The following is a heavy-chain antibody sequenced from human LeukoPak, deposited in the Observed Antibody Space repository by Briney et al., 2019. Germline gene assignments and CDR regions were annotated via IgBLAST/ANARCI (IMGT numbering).Heavy chain of an antibody. CDR1: GGSISSSSYY. D-gene: IGHD3-3*01. CDR3: ARHQEVFGVVHYYYYMDV. Sequence: SETLSLTCTVSGGSISSSSYYWGWIRPPPEKALEWVGNIYYSGSNYYNPSLKSRVTLSVDTSKDQFSLKLSPVTAADTAVYYCARHQEVFGVVHYYYYMDVWGKGTTVTVAS. CDR2: IYYSGSN. J-gene: IGHJ6*03. V-gene: IGHV4-39*01.